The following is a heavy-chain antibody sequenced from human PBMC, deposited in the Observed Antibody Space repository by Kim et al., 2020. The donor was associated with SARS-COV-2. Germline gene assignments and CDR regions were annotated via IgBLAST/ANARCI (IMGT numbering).Heavy chain of an antibody. V-gene: IGHV1-24*01. J-gene: IGHJ4*02. CDR1: GYTLTELS. D-gene: IGHD3-22*01. CDR3: ATVPAMIVVVMGLYYFNY. Sequence: ASVKVSCKVSGYTLTELSMHWVRQAPGKRLEWMGGFDPEDGETIYAQKFQGRVTMTEDTSTDTAYMELSSLRSEDTAVYYCATVPAMIVVVMGLYYFNYWCQGTLVTVPS. CDR2: FDPEDGET.